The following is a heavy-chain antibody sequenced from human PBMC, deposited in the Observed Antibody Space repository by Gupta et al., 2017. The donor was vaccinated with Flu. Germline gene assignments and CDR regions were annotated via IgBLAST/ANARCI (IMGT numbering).Heavy chain of an antibody. V-gene: IGHV3-53*02. CDR3: XRLADPFNFYFDF. J-gene: IGHJ4*02. CDR1: GFSVSRPY. CDR2: IYSSGST. Sequence: EVQVVETGGGLIHPGGSLRLSCVASGFSVSRPYMTWVRQAPGKGLEWVSVIYSSGSTYYADSVKGRFTISRDNSENSVHLQMGSLRGXDXAVYYCXRLADPFNFYFDFWGQGSLVTVSS.